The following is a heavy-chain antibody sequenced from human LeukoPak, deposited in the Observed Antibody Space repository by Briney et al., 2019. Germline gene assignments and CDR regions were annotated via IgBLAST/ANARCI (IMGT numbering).Heavy chain of an antibody. Sequence: SETLSLTCTVSGGSISSYHWSWIRQPPGKGLEWIGYIYHRGSANYNPSLKSRVAVSLDTSKNQFSLKLSSVTAADTAMYYCARGGGYYTSGSYLGYWGRGTLVTVSS. CDR2: IYHRGSA. D-gene: IGHD3-10*01. CDR1: GGSISSYH. CDR3: ARGGGYYTSGSYLGY. J-gene: IGHJ4*02. V-gene: IGHV4-59*01.